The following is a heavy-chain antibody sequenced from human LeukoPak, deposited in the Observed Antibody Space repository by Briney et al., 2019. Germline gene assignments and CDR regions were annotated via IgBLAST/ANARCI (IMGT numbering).Heavy chain of an antibody. CDR3: ARAGGRNDAAY. V-gene: IGHV3-48*01. J-gene: IGHJ4*02. CDR2: ISYRSTTI. CDR1: GFSFSSYS. Sequence: GGSLRLSCVASGFSFSSYSMNWVRQAPGKGLEWVSYISYRSTTIFYADSVKGRFTVSRDNAKNSLYLQMNSLRAEDTAVYYCARAGGRNDAAYWGQGTLVTVSS. D-gene: IGHD1-1*01.